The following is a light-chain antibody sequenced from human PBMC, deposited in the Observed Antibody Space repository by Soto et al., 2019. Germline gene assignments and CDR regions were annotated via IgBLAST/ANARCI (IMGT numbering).Light chain of an antibody. Sequence: AIELNQSRSSLSASEGDRVPIPSRASQGIRSALGWYQQNKGKVPKILIYAASTLQSGVPSRFSGSGFGTDVNLTINSLQTADIATYYCQQYDNLPLTFGGGTKVDI. CDR1: QGIRSA. V-gene: IGKV1-6*01. CDR2: AAS. J-gene: IGKJ4*01. CDR3: QQYDNLPLT.